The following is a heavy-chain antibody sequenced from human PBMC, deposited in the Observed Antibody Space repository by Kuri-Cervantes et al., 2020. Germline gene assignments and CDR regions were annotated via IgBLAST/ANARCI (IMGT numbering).Heavy chain of an antibody. J-gene: IGHJ5*02. CDR1: GGTFSSYA. CDR3: ARDVYYDTNWFDP. D-gene: IGHD3-22*01. CDR2: IIPIFGTA. V-gene: IGHV1-69*05. Sequence: SVKVSCKASGGTFSSYAISWVRQAPGQGLEWMGGIIPIFGTADYAQKFQGRVTMTRDTSISTAYMELSRLRSDDTAVYYCARDVYYDTNWFDPWGQGTLVTVSS.